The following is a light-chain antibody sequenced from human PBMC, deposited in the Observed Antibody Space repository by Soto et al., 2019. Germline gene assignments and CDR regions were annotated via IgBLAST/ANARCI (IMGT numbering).Light chain of an antibody. Sequence: DIQMTQSPPTLSASVGDRVTITCRASQSISSWLAWYQQKPGKAPKLLIYKASSLESGVPSRFSSSGSGTEFTLTISSLQPDDFATYYCQQYNSYWTFGQGTKVEIK. CDR1: QSISSW. CDR2: KAS. CDR3: QQYNSYWT. V-gene: IGKV1-5*03. J-gene: IGKJ1*01.